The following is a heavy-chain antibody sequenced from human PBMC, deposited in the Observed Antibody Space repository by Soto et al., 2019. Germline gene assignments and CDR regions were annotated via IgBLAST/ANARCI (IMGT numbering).Heavy chain of an antibody. Sequence: LRLSCAASGFTFSSYSMNWVRQAPGKGLEWVSYISSSSSTIYYADSVKGRFTISRDNAKNSLYLQMNSLRAADTAVYYCARETYGDYVGYFDPWGQGIQVTVSS. CDR1: GFTFSSYS. CDR3: ARETYGDYVGYFDP. J-gene: IGHJ5*02. V-gene: IGHV3-48*01. CDR2: ISSSSSTI. D-gene: IGHD4-17*01.